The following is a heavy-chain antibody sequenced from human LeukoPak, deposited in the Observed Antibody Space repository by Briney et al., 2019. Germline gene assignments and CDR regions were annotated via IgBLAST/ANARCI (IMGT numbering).Heavy chain of an antibody. CDR2: IYYSGNT. J-gene: IGHJ3*02. D-gene: IGHD5-18*01. CDR3: ARGGQTWIQLWFSAFDI. V-gene: IGHV4-39*07. CDR1: GGSISSSSHH. Sequence: PSETLSLTCTVSGGSISSSSHHWSWVRQPPGKGLEWIGSIYYSGNTYYNPSLKSRVTISVDTSKNQFSLKLSSVTAADTAVYYCARGGQTWIQLWFSAFDIWGQGTMVTVSS.